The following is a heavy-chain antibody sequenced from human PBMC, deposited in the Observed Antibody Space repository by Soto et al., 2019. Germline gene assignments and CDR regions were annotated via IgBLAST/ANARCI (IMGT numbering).Heavy chain of an antibody. CDR3: ATPGGFGMDV. V-gene: IGHV5-10-1*01. Sequence: GESLKISCTGSGYTFATYWISWVRQMPGKGLEWMGRIDPSDSYIDYSPSFQGHVTISADKSITTAYLQWSSLKASDTAMYYCATPGGFGMDVWGQGTSVTVSS. D-gene: IGHD5-12*01. CDR2: IDPSDSYI. J-gene: IGHJ6*02. CDR1: GYTFATYW.